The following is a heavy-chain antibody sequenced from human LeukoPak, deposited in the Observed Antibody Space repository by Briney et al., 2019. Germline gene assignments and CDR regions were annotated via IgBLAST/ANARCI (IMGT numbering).Heavy chain of an antibody. J-gene: IGHJ5*02. CDR3: ASPSPGFET. Sequence: SETLSLTCTVSGGSISSYYWSWIRQPPGKGLEWIGSIYYSGGTYYNPSLKSRVTISVDTSKNQFSLKMKSVTAADTAVYYCASPSPGFETWGQGTPVTVSS. V-gene: IGHV4-39*07. CDR1: GGSISSYY. CDR2: IYYSGGT.